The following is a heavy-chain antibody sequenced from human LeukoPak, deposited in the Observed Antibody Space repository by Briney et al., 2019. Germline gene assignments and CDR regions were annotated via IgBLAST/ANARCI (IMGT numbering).Heavy chain of an antibody. CDR2: IKQDGSEK. Sequence: PGGSLRFSCVVSGFTFSSYWMSWVRQAPGKGLEWVANIKQDGSEKYYVGSLKGRFTISRDNAKNSLYLQMNSLRAEDTAVYYCARNYYDSSGYYVYWGQGTLVTVSS. CDR1: GFTFSSYW. CDR3: ARNYYDSSGYYVY. D-gene: IGHD3-22*01. J-gene: IGHJ4*02. V-gene: IGHV3-7*01.